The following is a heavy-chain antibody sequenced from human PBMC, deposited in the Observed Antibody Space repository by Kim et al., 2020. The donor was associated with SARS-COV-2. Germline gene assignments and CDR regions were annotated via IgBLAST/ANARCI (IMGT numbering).Heavy chain of an antibody. Sequence: YVDSVKGRFTISRDNAKNSLYLQMNSLRAEDTAVYYCARDRLRTYYGMDVWGQGTTVTVSS. J-gene: IGHJ6*02. D-gene: IGHD4-17*01. V-gene: IGHV3-7*01. CDR3: ARDRLRTYYGMDV.